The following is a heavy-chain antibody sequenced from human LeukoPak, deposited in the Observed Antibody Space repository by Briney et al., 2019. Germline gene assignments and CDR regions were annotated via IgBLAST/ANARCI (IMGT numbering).Heavy chain of an antibody. J-gene: IGHJ4*02. CDR2: IYYSGST. Sequence: SETLSLTCTVSGGSISSYYWSWIRQPPGKGLEWIGYIYYSGSTNYNPSLKSRVTISVDTSKNQFSLKLSSVTAADTAVYYRGVIAVAGTGGIDYWGQGTLVTVSS. CDR3: GVIAVAGTGGIDY. CDR1: GGSISSYY. V-gene: IGHV4-59*01. D-gene: IGHD6-19*01.